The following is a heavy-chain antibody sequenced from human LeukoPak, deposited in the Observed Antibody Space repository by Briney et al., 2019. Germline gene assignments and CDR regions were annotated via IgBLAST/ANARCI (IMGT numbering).Heavy chain of an antibody. CDR3: ARGLPGYSNGDDAFDI. D-gene: IGHD6-19*01. CDR1: GGSISSYY. Sequence: SETLSLTCTVSGGSISSYYWSWVRQPPGKGLEWIGYIYYSGSTNYNPSLKSRVTISVDTSRNQFSLKLSSVTAADTAVYYCARGLPGYSNGDDAFDIWGQGTMVTVSS. V-gene: IGHV4-59*01. CDR2: IYYSGST. J-gene: IGHJ3*02.